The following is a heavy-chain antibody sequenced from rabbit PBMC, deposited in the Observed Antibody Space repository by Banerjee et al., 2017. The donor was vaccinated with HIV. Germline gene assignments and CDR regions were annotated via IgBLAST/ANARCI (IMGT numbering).Heavy chain of an antibody. D-gene: IGHD6-1*01. J-gene: IGHJ4*01. Sequence: WVRQAPGKGLEWIACIYTGDGNTHYASWTKGRFTISKTSSTVDLKMTSLTAADTATYFCARKSGGIYGYDLWGPGTLVTVS. V-gene: IGHV1S21*01. CDR3: ARKSGGIYGYDL. CDR2: IYTGDGNT.